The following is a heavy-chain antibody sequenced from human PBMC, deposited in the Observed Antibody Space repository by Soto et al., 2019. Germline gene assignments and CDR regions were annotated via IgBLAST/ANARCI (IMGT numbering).Heavy chain of an antibody. V-gene: IGHV4-34*01. CDR2: INHSGST. J-gene: IGHJ4*02. CDR1: GGSFSGYY. Sequence: SETLSLTCAVYGGSFSGYYWSWIRQPPGKGLEWIGEINHSGSTNYNPSLKSRVTMSLDTSKNQYFLKLNSVTTADTAVYYCAPVRNFDKLFSLWGQGTLVTVSS. CDR3: APVRNFDKLFSL. D-gene: IGHD3-9*01.